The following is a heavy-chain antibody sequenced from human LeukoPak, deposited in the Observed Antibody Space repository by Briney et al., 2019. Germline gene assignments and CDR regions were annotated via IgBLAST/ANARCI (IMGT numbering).Heavy chain of an antibody. CDR3: AKGYGSGSYSTPTHY. D-gene: IGHD3-10*01. CDR1: GFTFDDYA. J-gene: IGHJ4*02. CDR2: ISWNSGSI. Sequence: QSGGSLRLSCAASGFTFDDYAMHWVRQAPGKGLEWVSGISWNSGSIGYADSVKGRFTISRDNAKNPLYLQMNSLRAEDTALYYCAKGYGSGSYSTPTHYWGQGTLVTVSS. V-gene: IGHV3-9*01.